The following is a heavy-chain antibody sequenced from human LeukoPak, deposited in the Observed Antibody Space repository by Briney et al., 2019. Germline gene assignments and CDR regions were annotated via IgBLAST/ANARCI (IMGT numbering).Heavy chain of an antibody. D-gene: IGHD4-23*01. V-gene: IGHV1-69*13. CDR3: ARGWLAETTVVTPYNY. CDR1: GDTFSSYA. J-gene: IGHJ4*02. CDR2: IIPIFGTP. Sequence: SAKVSCKASGDTFSSYAISWVRQAPGQGLEWMGGIIPIFGTPNYAQKFQGRVTITADESTSTAYMELSSLRSEDTAVYYCARGWLAETTVVTPYNYWGQGTLVTVSS.